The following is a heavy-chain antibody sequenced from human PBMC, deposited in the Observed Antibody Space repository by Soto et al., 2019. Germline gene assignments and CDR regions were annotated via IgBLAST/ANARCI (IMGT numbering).Heavy chain of an antibody. CDR2: ISGSGGST. CDR3: AKASRGYCSSTSCYYYYYGMDV. V-gene: IGHV3-23*01. D-gene: IGHD2-2*01. Sequence: GGSLRLSCAASGFTFSSYAMSWVRQAPGKGLEWVSAISGSGGSTYYADSVKGRFTISRDNSKNTLYLQMNSLRAEDTAVYYCAKASRGYCSSTSCYYYYYGMDVWGQGTTVTVSS. J-gene: IGHJ6*02. CDR1: GFTFSSYA.